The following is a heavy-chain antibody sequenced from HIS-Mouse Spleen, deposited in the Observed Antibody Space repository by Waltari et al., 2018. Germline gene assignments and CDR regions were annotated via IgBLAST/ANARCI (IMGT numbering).Heavy chain of an antibody. D-gene: IGHD1-26*01. CDR3: ARAKYSGSYFNWFDP. J-gene: IGHJ5*02. CDR1: GYTFTGYY. V-gene: IGHV1-2*02. Sequence: QVQLVQSGAEVKKPGASVKVSCKASGYTFTGYYMHWVRQAPGQGLEWMGWSNPNSGGTNYAQKFQGRVTMTRDTSISTAYMELSRLRSDDTAVYYCARAKYSGSYFNWFDPWGQGTLVTVSS. CDR2: SNPNSGGT.